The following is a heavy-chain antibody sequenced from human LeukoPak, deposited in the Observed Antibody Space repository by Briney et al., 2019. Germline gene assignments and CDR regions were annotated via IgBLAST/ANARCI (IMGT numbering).Heavy chain of an antibody. CDR1: GFTFSSYD. CDR2: IGTAGDT. J-gene: IGHJ4*02. Sequence: GGSLRLSCTASGFTFSSYDMHWVRQGTGKGLEWVSAIGTAGDTYYGGSVKGRFTISRENAKNSLYLQMNSLRAGDTAVYYCARGRTGSHGDYWGQGTLVTVSS. V-gene: IGHV3-13*01. D-gene: IGHD1-26*01. CDR3: ARGRTGSHGDY.